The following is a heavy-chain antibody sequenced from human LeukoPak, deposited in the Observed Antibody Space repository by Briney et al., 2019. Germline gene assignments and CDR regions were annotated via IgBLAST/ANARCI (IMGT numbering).Heavy chain of an antibody. D-gene: IGHD2-15*01. Sequence: GGSLRLSCTASGFTFGDYAISWGRQGPGKGLGGGGFFGSRGYSGATDYAASVKGRFTISRDDSKSIAYLQMNSLKTEDTAVYYCTRKGKGYCSGGTCYLFYFDFWGRGALVTVSS. CDR2: FGSRGYSGAT. CDR1: GFTFGDYA. V-gene: IGHV3-49*04. CDR3: TRKGKGYCSGGTCYLFYFDF. J-gene: IGHJ4*02.